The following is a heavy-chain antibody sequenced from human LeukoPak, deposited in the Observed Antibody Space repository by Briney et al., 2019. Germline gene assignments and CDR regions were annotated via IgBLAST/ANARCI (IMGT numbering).Heavy chain of an antibody. J-gene: IGHJ6*02. CDR2: MNPNSGNT. D-gene: IGHD3-3*01. CDR1: GYTFTSYY. V-gene: IGHV1-8*02. Sequence: ASVKVSCKASGYTFTSYYMHWVRQAPGQGLEWMGWMNPNSGNTGYAQKFQGRVTMTRNTSISTAYMELSSLRSEDTAVYYCARSPKQGGYDFWSGYYSVHYYYGMDVWGQGTTVTVSS. CDR3: ARSPKQGGYDFWSGYYSVHYYYGMDV.